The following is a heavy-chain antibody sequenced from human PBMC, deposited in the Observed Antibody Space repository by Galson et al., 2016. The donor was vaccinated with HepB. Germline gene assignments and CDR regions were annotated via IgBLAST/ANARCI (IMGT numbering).Heavy chain of an antibody. CDR1: GFSFSTYG. CDR3: VRDEVSDGPPVNNAFDR. Sequence: SLRLSCAASGFSFSTYGMHWVRQAPGKGLEWVALIWYGDGARKYHTDPVKGRFTISRDNSKNTLYLQMNSLRAEDTAVYYCVRDEVSDGPPVNNAFDRWGQGTMVTVSP. CDR2: IWYGDGARK. J-gene: IGHJ3*02. D-gene: IGHD5-24*01. V-gene: IGHV3-33*01.